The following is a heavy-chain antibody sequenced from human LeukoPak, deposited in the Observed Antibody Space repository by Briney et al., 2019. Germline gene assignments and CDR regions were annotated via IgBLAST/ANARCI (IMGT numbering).Heavy chain of an antibody. V-gene: IGHV1-2*06. CDR3: ARFIPIAARPFYYYGMDV. CDR1: GYTFTGYY. D-gene: IGHD6-6*01. Sequence: ASVKVSCKASGYTFTGYYMHWVRQAPGQGLEWMGRINPNSGGTNYAQKFQGRVTMTRDTSISTAYMKLSRLRSDDTAVYYCARFIPIAARPFYYYGMDVWGQGTTVTVSS. J-gene: IGHJ6*02. CDR2: INPNSGGT.